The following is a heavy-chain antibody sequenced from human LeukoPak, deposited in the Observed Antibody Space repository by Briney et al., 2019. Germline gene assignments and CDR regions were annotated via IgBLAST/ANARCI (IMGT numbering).Heavy chain of an antibody. CDR2: IYHSGST. CDR3: ARVAGGLWFGDYYYYGMDV. V-gene: IGHV4-4*02. CDR1: GGSISSSNW. J-gene: IGHJ6*02. Sequence: PSETLSLTCAVSGGSISSSNWWSWVRQPPGKGLEWIGEIYHSGSTNYNPSLKSRVTISVDKSKNQFSLKLSSVTAADTAVYYCARVAGGLWFGDYYYYGMDVWGQGTTVTVS. D-gene: IGHD3-10*01.